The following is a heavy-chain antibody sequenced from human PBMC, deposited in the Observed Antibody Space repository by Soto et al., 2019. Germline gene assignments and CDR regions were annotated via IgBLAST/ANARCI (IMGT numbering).Heavy chain of an antibody. Sequence: QVQLVQSGAEVKKPGASVKVSCKVSGYTFTSHGINWVRQAPGQGLEWMGWITAYNFDTNYAQKFQGRVTMTTDTSTSTAYMELRSLTSDDTAVYYCASGFYGAGSYYSLDYWGRGTLVTVSS. D-gene: IGHD3-10*01. V-gene: IGHV1-18*01. CDR1: GYTFTSHG. CDR3: ASGFYGAGSYYSLDY. CDR2: ITAYNFDT. J-gene: IGHJ4*02.